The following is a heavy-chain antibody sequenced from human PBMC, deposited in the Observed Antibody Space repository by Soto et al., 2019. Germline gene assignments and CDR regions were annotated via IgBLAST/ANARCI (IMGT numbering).Heavy chain of an antibody. D-gene: IGHD6-6*01. CDR1: GGSISSYY. Sequence: QVQLQESGPGLVKPSETLSLTCTVSGGSISSYYWSWIRQPPGKGLEWIGYIYYSGSTNYNPSLKSRVTISVDTSKNQFSLKLSSVTAADTAVYYCARTIAARSYMDVWGKGTTVTVSS. J-gene: IGHJ6*03. CDR2: IYYSGST. V-gene: IGHV4-59*01. CDR3: ARTIAARSYMDV.